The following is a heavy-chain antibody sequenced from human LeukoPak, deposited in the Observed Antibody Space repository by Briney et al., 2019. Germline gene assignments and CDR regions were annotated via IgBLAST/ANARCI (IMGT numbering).Heavy chain of an antibody. V-gene: IGHV1-18*04. J-gene: IGHJ4*02. Sequence: ASVKVSCKASGYTFTSCFMHWVRQAPGQGLEWMGWISAYNGNTNYAQKLQGRVTMTTDTSTSTAYMELRSLRSDDTAVYYCARGDGSGSYSHFDYWGQGTLVTVSS. CDR3: ARGDGSGSYSHFDY. CDR2: ISAYNGNT. D-gene: IGHD3-10*01. CDR1: GYTFTSCF.